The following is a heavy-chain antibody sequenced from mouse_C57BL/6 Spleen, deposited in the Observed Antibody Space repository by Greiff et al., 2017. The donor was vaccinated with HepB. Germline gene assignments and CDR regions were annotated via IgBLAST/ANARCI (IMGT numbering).Heavy chain of an antibody. CDR3: ARITGTDWYFDV. Sequence: EVMLVESEGGLVQPGSSMKLSCTASGFTFSDYYMAWVRQVPEKGLEWVANINYDGSSTYYLDSLKSRFIISRDNAKNILYLQMSSLKSEDTAKYYCARITGTDWYFDVWGTGTTVTVSS. V-gene: IGHV5-16*01. CDR1: GFTFSDYY. CDR2: INYDGSST. D-gene: IGHD4-1*01. J-gene: IGHJ1*03.